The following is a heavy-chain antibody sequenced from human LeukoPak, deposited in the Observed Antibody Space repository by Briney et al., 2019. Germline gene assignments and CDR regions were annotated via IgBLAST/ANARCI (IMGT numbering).Heavy chain of an antibody. CDR1: GYTFTSYY. CDR3: AREQSDITVVAQAYFQY. J-gene: IGHJ1*01. D-gene: IGHD6-19*01. CDR2: INPSGGST. V-gene: IGHV1-46*01. Sequence: AASVKVSCKASGYTFTSYYMHWVRQAPGQGLEWMGIINPSGGSTSYAQRFQGRATMTRDTSTSTVYMELSSLTSEDTAVYYCAREQSDITVVAQAYFQYWGQGTLVTVSS.